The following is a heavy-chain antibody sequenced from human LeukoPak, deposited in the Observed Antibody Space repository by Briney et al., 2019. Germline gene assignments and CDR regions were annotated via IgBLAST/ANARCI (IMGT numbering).Heavy chain of an antibody. CDR3: ARLPLIATTRGGFDP. Sequence: PSETLSLTCTVSGGSISGYYWSWIRQPPGKRLEWIGYIYDTGATNYNPSLKSRFTISIDTSKNQFSLNLSPVTAADTAVYYCARLPLIATTRGGFDPWGQGTLVTVSS. V-gene: IGHV4-59*08. CDR2: IYDTGAT. CDR1: GGSISGYY. J-gene: IGHJ5*02. D-gene: IGHD1/OR15-1a*01.